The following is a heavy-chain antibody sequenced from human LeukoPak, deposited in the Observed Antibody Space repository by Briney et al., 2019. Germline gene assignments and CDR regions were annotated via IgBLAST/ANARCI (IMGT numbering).Heavy chain of an antibody. CDR2: ITNSGVTT. D-gene: IGHD2-2*01. CDR1: GFTFSSFA. J-gene: IGHJ6*02. CDR3: AKARLYCSSGTCSDHPATLTGMDV. V-gene: IGHV3-23*01. Sequence: PGGSLRLSCAASGFTFSSFAMNWVRQAPGKGLEWVSLITNSGVTTHSADSVKGRFTISRDNSRSTLYLQLNSLRADDTALYYCAKARLYCSSGTCSDHPATLTGMDVWGQGTTVTVSS.